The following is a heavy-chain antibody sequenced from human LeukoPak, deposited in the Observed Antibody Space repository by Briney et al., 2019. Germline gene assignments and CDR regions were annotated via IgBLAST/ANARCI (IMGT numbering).Heavy chain of an antibody. J-gene: IGHJ4*02. D-gene: IGHD2-21*01. Sequence: GGCLRLSCAASGFTFNKYWMHWVRQAPGKGLVWVSRIKGDGTTTTYADSVKGRFTVSRDNAKNTLYLQMNSLRAEDTAVYYCVRGSCVWYLDYWGRGALVTVSS. CDR3: VRGSCVWYLDY. CDR1: GFTFNKYW. V-gene: IGHV3-74*01. CDR2: IKGDGTTT.